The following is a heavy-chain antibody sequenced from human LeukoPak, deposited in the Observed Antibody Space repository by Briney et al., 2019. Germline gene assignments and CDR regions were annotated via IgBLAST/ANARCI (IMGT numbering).Heavy chain of an antibody. Sequence: GRSLRLSCAASGFTFSYYWMSWVRQPPGKGLEWLGNITKDGSEKYYVDAVKGRFTISRDNAKNSLYLQMNSLRAEDTAVYYCARWPIAAAPPVYYFDYWGQGTLVTVSS. CDR2: ITKDGSEK. CDR3: ARWPIAAAPPVYYFDY. D-gene: IGHD6-13*01. V-gene: IGHV3-7*05. CDR1: GFTFSYYW. J-gene: IGHJ4*02.